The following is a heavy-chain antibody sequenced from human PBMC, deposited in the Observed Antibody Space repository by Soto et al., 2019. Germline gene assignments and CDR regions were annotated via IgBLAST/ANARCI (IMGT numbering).Heavy chain of an antibody. CDR1: GFTFSSYA. J-gene: IGHJ4*02. V-gene: IGHV3-23*01. Sequence: EVQLLESGGGLVQPGGSLRLSCAAAGFTFSSYAMSWVRQAPGKGLEWVSAISGSGGSTYYADSVKGRFTISRDNSKNTLYLQMNSLRAEDTAVYYCATGDSGDYSRYFDYWGQGTLVTVSS. CDR2: ISGSGGST. D-gene: IGHD4-17*01. CDR3: ATGDSGDYSRYFDY.